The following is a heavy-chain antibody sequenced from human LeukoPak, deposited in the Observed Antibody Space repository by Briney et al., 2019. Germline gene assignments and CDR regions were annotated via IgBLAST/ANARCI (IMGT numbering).Heavy chain of an antibody. CDR1: GGSISSYY. Sequence: PSETLSLTCTVSGGSISSYYWSWIRQPLGKGLEWIGYIYYSGSTNYNPSLKSRVTISVDTSKNQFSLKLSSVTAADTAVYYCVLMATITSMDYWGQGTLVTVSS. V-gene: IGHV4-59*01. D-gene: IGHD5-24*01. CDR2: IYYSGST. J-gene: IGHJ4*02. CDR3: VLMATITSMDY.